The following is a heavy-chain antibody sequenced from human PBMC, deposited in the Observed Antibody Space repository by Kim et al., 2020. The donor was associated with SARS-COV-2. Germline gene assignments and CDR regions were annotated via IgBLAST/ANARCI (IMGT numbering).Heavy chain of an antibody. CDR3: AKDEYSLWFGELLLY. J-gene: IGHJ4*02. Sequence: DSVQGRFTVSRDNSKNTLYLQMNSLRAEDTAVYYCAKDEYSLWFGELLLYWGQGTLVTVSS. D-gene: IGHD3-10*01. V-gene: IGHV3-23*01.